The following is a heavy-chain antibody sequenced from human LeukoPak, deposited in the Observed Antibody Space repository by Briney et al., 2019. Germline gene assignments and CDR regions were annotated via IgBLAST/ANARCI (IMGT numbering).Heavy chain of an antibody. V-gene: IGHV3-49*03. Sequence: GGSLRLSCTAFGFTFGENAMIWFRQSPGKGLEWVSLSRSRAHGGTTEYAASVMGIFTMSGDDSKNIAYLQTNSLETEDTAVYYCSRVERSSINNYYYYMAVWGKGTSVTVSS. CDR3: SRVERSSINNYYYYMAV. J-gene: IGHJ6*03. CDR1: GFTFGENA. CDR2: SRSRAHGGTT. D-gene: IGHD2-2*01.